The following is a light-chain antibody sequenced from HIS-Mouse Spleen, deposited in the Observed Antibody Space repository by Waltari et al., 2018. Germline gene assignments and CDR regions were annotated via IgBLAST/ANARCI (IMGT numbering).Light chain of an antibody. Sequence: QSALTQPRSVSGSPGPSVTISCTGTRSDGGRYNSVSWYQPHPGKAPKLMIYDVSKRPSGVPDRFSGSKSGNTASLTISGLQAEDEADYYCCSYAGSYTVVFGGGTKLTVL. J-gene: IGLJ2*01. CDR1: RSDGGRYNS. CDR3: CSYAGSYTVV. V-gene: IGLV2-11*01. CDR2: DVS.